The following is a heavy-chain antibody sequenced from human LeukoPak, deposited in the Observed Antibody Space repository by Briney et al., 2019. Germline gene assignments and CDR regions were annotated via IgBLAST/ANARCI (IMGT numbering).Heavy chain of an antibody. V-gene: IGHV3-33*01. J-gene: IGHJ4*02. CDR1: GFSFKSYG. D-gene: IGHD5-18*01. Sequence: GGSLRLSCAESGFSFKSYGMQWIRQTPGKGLEWVAVAWYDEKNKSYADSVKGRFTVSRDDSKITLYLQMNSLRTEDTALYYCARDLSTKYSQDYWGQGTLVTVSS. CDR2: AWYDEKNK. CDR3: ARDLSTKYSQDY.